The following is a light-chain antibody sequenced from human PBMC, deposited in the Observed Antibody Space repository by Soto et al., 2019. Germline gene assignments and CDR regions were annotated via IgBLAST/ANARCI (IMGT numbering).Light chain of an antibody. J-gene: IGKJ1*01. Sequence: EIVLTQSPATLSLSPGERATLSCRASQSVSSYLAWYQQKPRQAPRLLIYDASNRATGIPARFSGSGSGTDFTLTISSLEPEDFAVYYCQQRSNWPPTWTFGQGTKVDI. CDR2: DAS. CDR1: QSVSSY. V-gene: IGKV3-11*01. CDR3: QQRSNWPPTWT.